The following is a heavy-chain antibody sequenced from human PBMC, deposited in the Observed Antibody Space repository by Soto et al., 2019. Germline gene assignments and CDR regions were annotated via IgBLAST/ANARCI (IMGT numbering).Heavy chain of an antibody. CDR3: VRGGGVGMFDP. V-gene: IGHV3-11*06. Sequence: GGSLRLSCAGSGFTFGDSYMSWIRQAPGKGLEWLSYISPGSRYPAYADSVKGRFTISRDNAKRSLYLQMMSLTAEDTAIYYCVRGGGVGMFDPWGLGTMVTVSS. CDR1: GFTFGDSY. D-gene: IGHD2-8*02. CDR2: ISPGSRYP. J-gene: IGHJ5*02.